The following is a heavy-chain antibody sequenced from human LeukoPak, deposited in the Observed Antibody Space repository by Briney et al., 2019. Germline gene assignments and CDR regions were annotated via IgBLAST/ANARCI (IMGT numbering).Heavy chain of an antibody. V-gene: IGHV5-51*01. D-gene: IGHD6-13*01. CDR2: IYPGDSDT. J-gene: IGHJ5*02. CDR1: GYSFASYW. Sequence: GESLKISCKGSGYSFASYWIGWVRQMPGKGLEWMGVIYPGDSDTRYSPSFQGQVTISADKSISTAYLQWSSLKASDTAMYYCARQVAAAGTSWFDPWGQGTLVTVSS. CDR3: ARQVAAAGTSWFDP.